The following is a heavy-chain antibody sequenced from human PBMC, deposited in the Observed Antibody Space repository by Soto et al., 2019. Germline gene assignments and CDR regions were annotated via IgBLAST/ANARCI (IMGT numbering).Heavy chain of an antibody. CDR2: INSDGIST. CDR3: ARVVIVGTSYYFDY. D-gene: IGHD5-12*01. J-gene: IGHJ4*02. V-gene: IGHV3-74*01. CDR1: GFTFSSYW. Sequence: GGSLRLSCAASGFTFSSYWMHWVRQAPGKGLVWVSRINSDGISTNYADSVEGRFTVSRDDSKSSLYLQMNSLKTEDTAVYYCARVVIVGTSYYFDYWGQGTLVTVSS.